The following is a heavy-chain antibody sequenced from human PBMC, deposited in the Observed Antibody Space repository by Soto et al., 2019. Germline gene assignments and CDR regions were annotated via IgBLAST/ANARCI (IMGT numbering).Heavy chain of an antibody. J-gene: IGHJ4*02. D-gene: IGHD1-26*01. CDR1: GFTFRSYT. CDR3: ARAPSGSYPEFDY. Sequence: QVQLVESGGGVVQPARSLRLSCAASGFTFRSYTMHWVRQAPGKGLEWVGGITYDGTNQYYADSVKGRFTISRDNSRNTPYLQMNSLRPDDTAVDYCARAPSGSYPEFDYWGQGTLVTVFS. CDR2: ITYDGTNQ. V-gene: IGHV3-30-3*01.